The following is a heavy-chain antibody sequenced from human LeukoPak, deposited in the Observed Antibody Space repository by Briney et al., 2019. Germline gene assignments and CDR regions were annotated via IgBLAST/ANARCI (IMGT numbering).Heavy chain of an antibody. V-gene: IGHV5-51*01. CDR1: GYSFTSYW. Sequence: GESLKISCKGSGYSFTSYWIGWVRQMPGKGLEWMGIIYPGDSDTRYSPSFQGQVTISADKSISTAYLQWSSLKASDTAMYYCATTLGSYYDFWSPHLDAFDIWGQGTMVTVSS. CDR3: ATTLGSYYDFWSPHLDAFDI. CDR2: IYPGDSDT. J-gene: IGHJ3*02. D-gene: IGHD3-3*01.